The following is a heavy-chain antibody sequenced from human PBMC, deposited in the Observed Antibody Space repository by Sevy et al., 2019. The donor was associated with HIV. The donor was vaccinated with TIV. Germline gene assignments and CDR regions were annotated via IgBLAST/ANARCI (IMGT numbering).Heavy chain of an antibody. Sequence: GGSLRLSCAASGFTFSTHWMSWVRQAPGKGLEWVAKIKKDGSEKYYVDSVKGRFTISRDNAKNSLFLQMNSLRAEDTAVYYCAKDVYWGQGTLVTVSS. CDR2: IKKDGSEK. J-gene: IGHJ4*02. V-gene: IGHV3-7*03. CDR3: AKDVY. CDR1: GFTFSTHW.